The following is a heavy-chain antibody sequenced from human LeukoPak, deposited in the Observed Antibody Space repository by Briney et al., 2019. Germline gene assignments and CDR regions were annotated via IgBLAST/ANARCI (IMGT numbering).Heavy chain of an antibody. V-gene: IGHV1-8*03. J-gene: IGHJ6*03. D-gene: IGHD6-6*01. CDR1: GYTFTSSD. CDR2: MNLNSGNA. Sequence: ASVKVSCKASGYTFTSSDINWVRQATGQGLEWMGWMNLNSGNAGYAQNFQGRVTITRNNSISTAYMELSSLRSEDTAVYYCARAVYSSSSSYYYMDVWGKGTTVTVSS. CDR3: ARAVYSSSSSYYYMDV.